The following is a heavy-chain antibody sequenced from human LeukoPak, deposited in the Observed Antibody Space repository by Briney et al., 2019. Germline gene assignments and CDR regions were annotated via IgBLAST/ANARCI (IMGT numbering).Heavy chain of an antibody. CDR2: ISSNGGST. Sequence: GGSLRLSCAASGFTFSSYAMHWVRQAPGKGLEYVSAISSNGGSTYYANSVKGRFTISRDNSKNTLYLQMGSLRAEDMAVYYCARDGGYSSSWYYYYYMDVWGKGTTVTVSS. V-gene: IGHV3-64*01. CDR1: GFTFSSYA. D-gene: IGHD6-13*01. CDR3: ARDGGYSSSWYYYYYMDV. J-gene: IGHJ6*03.